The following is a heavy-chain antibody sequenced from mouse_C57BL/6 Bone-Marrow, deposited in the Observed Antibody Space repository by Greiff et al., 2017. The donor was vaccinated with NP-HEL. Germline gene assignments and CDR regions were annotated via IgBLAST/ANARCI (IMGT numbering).Heavy chain of an antibody. CDR1: GFTFSSYA. Sequence: EVNVVESGGGLVKPGGSLKLSCAASGFTFSSYAMSWVRQTPEKRLEWVATISDGGSYTYYPDNVKGRFTISRDNAKNNLYLQMSHLKSEDTAMYYCARDPAVVAPGFAYWGQGTLVTVSA. D-gene: IGHD1-1*01. CDR3: ARDPAVVAPGFAY. V-gene: IGHV5-4*01. J-gene: IGHJ3*01. CDR2: ISDGGSYT.